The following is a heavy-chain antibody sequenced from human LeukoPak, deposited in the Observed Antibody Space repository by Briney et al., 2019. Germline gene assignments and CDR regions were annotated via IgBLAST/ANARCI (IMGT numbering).Heavy chain of an antibody. CDR1: GFTFSSYG. CDR3: AKSARRYCSGGSCYYFDY. CDR2: IWYDGSNK. V-gene: IGHV3-30*02. J-gene: IGHJ4*02. Sequence: PWGSLRLSCAASGFTFSSYGMHWIRQAPGKGLEWVAFIWYDGSNKYYADSVKGRFTISRDNSKNSLYLQMNSLRAEDTAVYYCAKSARRYCSGGSCYYFDYWGQGTLVTVSS. D-gene: IGHD2-15*01.